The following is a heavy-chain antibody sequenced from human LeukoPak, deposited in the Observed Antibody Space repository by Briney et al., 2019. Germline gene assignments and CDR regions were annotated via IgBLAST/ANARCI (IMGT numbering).Heavy chain of an antibody. Sequence: SETLSLTCTVSGGSISSDYWSWIRQPPGKGLEWIGYIYYTGSTHYDPSLKSRVTISLDTSKNQFSLKLSSVTAADTAVYYCAQIRPSTYYDSSGSFDYWGQGTLVTVSS. CDR2: IYYTGST. J-gene: IGHJ4*02. CDR3: AQIRPSTYYDSSGSFDY. CDR1: GGSISSDY. V-gene: IGHV4-59*08. D-gene: IGHD3-22*01.